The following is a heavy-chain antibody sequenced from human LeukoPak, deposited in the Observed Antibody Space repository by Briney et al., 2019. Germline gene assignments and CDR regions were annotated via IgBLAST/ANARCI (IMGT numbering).Heavy chain of an antibody. CDR2: IWYDGSNK. CDR3: ARAYYYGSGRVFDY. Sequence: GGSLGLSCAASGFTFSSYGMHWVRQAPGKGLEWVAVIWYDGSNKYYADSVKGRFTISRDNSKNTLYLQTNSLRAEDTAVYYCARAYYYGSGRVFDYWGQGTLVTVSS. V-gene: IGHV3-33*01. J-gene: IGHJ4*02. CDR1: GFTFSSYG. D-gene: IGHD3-10*01.